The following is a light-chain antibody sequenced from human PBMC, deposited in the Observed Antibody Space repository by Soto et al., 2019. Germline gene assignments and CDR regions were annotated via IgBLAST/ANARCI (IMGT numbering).Light chain of an antibody. Sequence: EIVLTQSPATLSLSPGERATLSCRASQSVSNYLTWYQQKPGQAPRLLVYDTFNRANGVPARFTGSGSDTDFTLTISSLEPEDFAVYYCQQRAAWPRTFGQGTKVDIK. V-gene: IGKV3-11*01. CDR2: DTF. CDR3: QQRAAWPRT. CDR1: QSVSNY. J-gene: IGKJ1*01.